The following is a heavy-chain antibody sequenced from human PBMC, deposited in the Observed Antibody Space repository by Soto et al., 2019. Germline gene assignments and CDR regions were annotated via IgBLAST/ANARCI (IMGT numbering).Heavy chain of an antibody. J-gene: IGHJ4*02. CDR1: GFSFTTYG. D-gene: IGHD2-21*02. V-gene: IGHV3-33*06. CDR2: IWYDGSNQ. CDR3: VKDHCGGDCYSDPYFDY. Sequence: QVQLVESGGGVVQPGRSLRLSCVASGFSFTTYGLHWVRQAPGKGLEWVAVIWYDGSNQYYADSVKGRFTISRVNSKNILYLEMNSMRVEDTAVYYCVKDHCGGDCYSDPYFDYWGQGTLVTVSS.